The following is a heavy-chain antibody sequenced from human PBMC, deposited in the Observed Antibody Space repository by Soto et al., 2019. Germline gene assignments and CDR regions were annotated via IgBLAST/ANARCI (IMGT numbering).Heavy chain of an antibody. D-gene: IGHD3-3*01. J-gene: IGHJ5*02. CDR2: IFYSGST. CDR1: GGSVSSSSYY. CDR3: ARIYYDFWGLDP. V-gene: IGHV4-61*01. Sequence: PSETLSLTCTVSGGSVSSSSYYWNWFRRPPGKGLEWLGYIFYSGSTNYNPSLKSRVTMSVDTSKNQFSLKLSSVTAADTAVYYCARIYYDFWGLDPWGQGTLVTVSS.